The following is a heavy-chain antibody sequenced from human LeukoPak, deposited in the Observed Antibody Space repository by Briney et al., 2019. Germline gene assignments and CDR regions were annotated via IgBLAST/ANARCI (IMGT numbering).Heavy chain of an antibody. J-gene: IGHJ4*02. V-gene: IGHV3-33*08. CDR2: IWYGGSNK. CDR3: ARGRGYSYGTDY. Sequence: GGSLRLSCAASGFAFSSYGMHWVRQAPGKGLEWVAVIWYGGSNKYYADSVKGRFTISRDNSKNTLYLQMNSLRAEDTAVYYCARGRGYSYGTDYWGQGTLVTVSS. CDR1: GFAFSSYG. D-gene: IGHD5-18*01.